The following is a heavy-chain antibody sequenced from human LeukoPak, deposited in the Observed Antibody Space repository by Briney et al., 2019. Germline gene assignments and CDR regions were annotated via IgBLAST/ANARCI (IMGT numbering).Heavy chain of an antibody. Sequence: GRSLRLSCAASGFTFDDYAMHWVRQAPGKGLEWVSGISWNSGSIGYADSVEGRFTISRDNAKNSLYLQMNSLRAEDTALYYCAKDKLDSYGGYGMDVWGQGTTVTVSS. D-gene: IGHD5-18*01. CDR2: ISWNSGSI. CDR1: GFTFDDYA. V-gene: IGHV3-9*01. J-gene: IGHJ6*02. CDR3: AKDKLDSYGGYGMDV.